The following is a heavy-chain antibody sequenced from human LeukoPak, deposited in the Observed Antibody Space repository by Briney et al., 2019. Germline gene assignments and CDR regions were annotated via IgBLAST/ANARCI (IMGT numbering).Heavy chain of an antibody. V-gene: IGHV3-11*03. D-gene: IGHD1-1*01. J-gene: IGHJ4*02. CDR1: GFTFSGYY. CDR2: IWPGGGKT. CDR3: ATTIQGRDYFDN. Sequence: GGSLRLSCAASGFTFSGYYMNWIRQAPGKGLEWVSDIWPGGGKTNFADSVKGRFTISRDNSKKTLYLQMYSLRAEDTAVYHCATTIQGRDYFDNWGQGTLVTVSS.